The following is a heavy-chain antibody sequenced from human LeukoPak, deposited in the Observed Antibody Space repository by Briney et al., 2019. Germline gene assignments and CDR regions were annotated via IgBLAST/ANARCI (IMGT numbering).Heavy chain of an antibody. CDR3: AKAPGFPGYYYYMDV. J-gene: IGHJ6*03. Sequence: PSETLSLTCTVSGGSISSYYWNWIRQPPGKGLEWIGYIYYSGSTNYNPSLKSRITISVDTSMNQFSLKLSSVTAADTAVYYCAKAPGFPGYYYYMDVWGKGTTVTISS. D-gene: IGHD3-10*01. V-gene: IGHV4-59*01. CDR1: GGSISSYY. CDR2: IYYSGST.